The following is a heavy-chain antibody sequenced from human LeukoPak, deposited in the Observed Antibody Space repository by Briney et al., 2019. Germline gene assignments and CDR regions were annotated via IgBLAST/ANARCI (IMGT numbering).Heavy chain of an antibody. Sequence: ASVKVSCKASGYTFTSYGISWVRQAPGQGLEWMGWISAYNGNTNYAQKLQGRVTVTTDTSTSTAYMELRSLRSDDTAVYYCARVLKYYYDSSGSLGAFDIWGQGTMVTVSS. V-gene: IGHV1-18*01. D-gene: IGHD3-22*01. CDR3: ARVLKYYYDSSGSLGAFDI. CDR2: ISAYNGNT. J-gene: IGHJ3*02. CDR1: GYTFTSYG.